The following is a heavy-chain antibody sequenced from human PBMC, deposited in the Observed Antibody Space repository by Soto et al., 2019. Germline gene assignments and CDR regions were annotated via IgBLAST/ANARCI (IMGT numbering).Heavy chain of an antibody. CDR2: IYYSGST. CDR1: GGSISSGGYY. D-gene: IGHD2-2*01. V-gene: IGHV4-31*03. J-gene: IGHJ5*02. CDR3: ASAAMFRNWFDP. Sequence: ASETLSLTCTVSGGSISSGGYYWSWIRQHPGKGLEWIGYIYYSGSTYYNPSLKSRVTISVDTSKNQFSLKLSSVTAADTAVYYCASAAMFRNWFDPWGQGTLVTVSS.